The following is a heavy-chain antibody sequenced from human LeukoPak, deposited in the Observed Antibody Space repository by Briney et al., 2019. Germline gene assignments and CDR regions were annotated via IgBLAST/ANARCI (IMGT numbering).Heavy chain of an antibody. D-gene: IGHD3-10*01. J-gene: IGHJ4*02. CDR2: IIPIFGTA. Sequence: ASVKVSCKASGGTFSSYAISWVRQAPGQGLEWMGGIIPIFGTANYAQKFQGRVTITADESTSTAYMELSSLRSEDTAVYYCARDSRGSGSYYLFFGYWGQGTLVTVSS. V-gene: IGHV1-69*13. CDR1: GGTFSSYA. CDR3: ARDSRGSGSYYLFFGY.